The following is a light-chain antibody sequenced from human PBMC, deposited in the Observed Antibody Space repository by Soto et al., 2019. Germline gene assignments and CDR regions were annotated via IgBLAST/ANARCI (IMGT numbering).Light chain of an antibody. J-gene: IGLJ1*01. Sequence: QSVLTQPASVSASPGQSIFISCTGTSEDIGAYDYVSWYQQHPGKAPKLILYAVNDRPSGVSSRFSGSKSGNTASLTISGVXPDDEADYYCSSYRSSDTLEVFGTGTKVTLL. CDR3: SSYRSSDTLEV. CDR1: SEDIGAYDY. V-gene: IGLV2-14*01. CDR2: AVN.